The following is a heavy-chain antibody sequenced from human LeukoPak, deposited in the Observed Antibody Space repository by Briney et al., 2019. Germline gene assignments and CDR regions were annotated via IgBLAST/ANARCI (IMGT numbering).Heavy chain of an antibody. V-gene: IGHV1-69*13. CDR2: IIPIFGTA. CDR1: GGTFSSYA. CDR3: ARGRPYGSGSYSDY. Sequence: ASVKVSCKASGGTFSSYAISWVRQAPGQGLEWMGGIIPIFGTANYAQKFQGRVTITADEPTSTAYMELSSLRSEDTAVYYCARGRPYGSGSYSDYWGQGTLVTVSS. J-gene: IGHJ4*02. D-gene: IGHD3-10*01.